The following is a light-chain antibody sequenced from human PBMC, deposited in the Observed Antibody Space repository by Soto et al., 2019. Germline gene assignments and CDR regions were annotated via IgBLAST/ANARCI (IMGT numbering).Light chain of an antibody. Sequence: DIQMTQSPSTLSGSVGDRVTITCRASQTISSWLAWYQQKPGKAPKLLIYKASTLKSGVPSRFSGSGSGTEFTLTISSLQPDDFATYYCQQANSFPRTFGPGTKVDIK. V-gene: IGKV1-5*03. CDR3: QQANSFPRT. CDR1: QTISSW. J-gene: IGKJ3*01. CDR2: KAS.